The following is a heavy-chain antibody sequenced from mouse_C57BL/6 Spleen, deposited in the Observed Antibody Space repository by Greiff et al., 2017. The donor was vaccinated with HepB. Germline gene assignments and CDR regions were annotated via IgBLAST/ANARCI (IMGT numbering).Heavy chain of an antibody. Sequence: EVQLQQSGPELVKPGASVKISCKASGYSFTDYNMNWVKQSNGKSLEWIGVINPNYGTTSYNQKFKGKATLTVDQSSSTAYMQLNSLTSDDSTVYYCARSTDYDGAWFAYWGQGTLVTVSA. CDR1: GYSFTDYN. J-gene: IGHJ3*01. CDR3: ARSTDYDGAWFAY. D-gene: IGHD2-4*01. CDR2: INPNYGTT. V-gene: IGHV1-39*01.